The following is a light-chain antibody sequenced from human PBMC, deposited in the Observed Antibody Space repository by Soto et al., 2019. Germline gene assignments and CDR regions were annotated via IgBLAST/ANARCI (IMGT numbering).Light chain of an antibody. CDR2: RNN. CDR1: SSNIGRNT. J-gene: IGLJ1*01. Sequence: QSVLTQAPSASETPGQRVTISCSGGSSNIGRNTVNWYQQLPGTAPKLLIYRNNRRPSGVPDRFSGSKSGTSASLAISGLQSEDEADYYCAAWDDNLTDYVFGTGTKLTVL. CDR3: AAWDDNLTDYV. V-gene: IGLV1-44*01.